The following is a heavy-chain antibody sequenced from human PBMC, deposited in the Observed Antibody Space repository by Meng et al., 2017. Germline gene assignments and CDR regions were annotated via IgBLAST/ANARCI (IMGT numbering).Heavy chain of an antibody. J-gene: IGHJ3*02. CDR1: GGTFSSYT. Sequence: VRLLQSGAEVKEPGSSVKVAFKASGGTFSSYTISWLRQAPGQGLEWMGRIIPILGIANYAQKFQGRVTITADKSTSTAYMELSSLRSEDTAVYYCARGRIVGATQAFDIWGQGTMVTVSS. CDR2: IIPILGIA. V-gene: IGHV1-69*02. D-gene: IGHD1-26*01. CDR3: ARGRIVGATQAFDI.